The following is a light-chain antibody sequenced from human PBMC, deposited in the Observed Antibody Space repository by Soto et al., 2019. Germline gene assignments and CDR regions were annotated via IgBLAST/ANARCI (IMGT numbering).Light chain of an antibody. CDR3: QYWDDYSWT. CDR1: QSITDW. CDR2: KAS. V-gene: IGKV1-5*03. Sequence: DIQMTQSPSTLSASVGDRVTITCRASQSITDWLAWYQQKPGKAPKFLIYKASNLEGGVPSRFSGSGSGTEFTLTICSVQPDDFATYYCQYWDDYSWTFGQGTKVEIK. J-gene: IGKJ1*01.